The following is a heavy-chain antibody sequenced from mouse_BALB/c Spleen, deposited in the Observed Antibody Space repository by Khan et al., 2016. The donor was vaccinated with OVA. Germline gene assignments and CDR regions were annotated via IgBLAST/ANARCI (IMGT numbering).Heavy chain of an antibody. Sequence: QIQLVQSGPELKKPGETVRISCKASGYTFTTAGMQWVQKMPGKGLKWIGWINTHSGVPKYAGDFKGRFVFSLETSASTAYLQITNLKNEDTATYFCARGGAAFYRNDGGAMDSWGQGTSVTVSS. D-gene: IGHD2-14*01. J-gene: IGHJ4*01. V-gene: IGHV9-4*02. CDR1: GYTFTTAG. CDR3: ARGGAAFYRNDGGAMDS. CDR2: INTHSGVP.